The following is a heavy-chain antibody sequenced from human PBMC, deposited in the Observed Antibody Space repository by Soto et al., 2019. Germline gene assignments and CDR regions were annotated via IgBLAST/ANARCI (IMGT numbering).Heavy chain of an antibody. J-gene: IGHJ3*02. Sequence: GESLKISCQASGYSFTTYWIGWVRQMPGKGLEWMGFIFPDESEVTYSPSFQGRVTISADKSVSTAYLQWSSLRVSDTAMYYCERTGTYCNMKTSYPDAFDIWGQGTMVTVSS. CDR3: ERTGTYCNMKTSYPDAFDI. V-gene: IGHV5-51*01. CDR2: IFPDESEV. D-gene: IGHD2-15*01. CDR1: GYSFTTYW.